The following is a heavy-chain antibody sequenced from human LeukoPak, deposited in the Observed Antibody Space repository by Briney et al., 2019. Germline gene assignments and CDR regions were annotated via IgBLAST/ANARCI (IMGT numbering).Heavy chain of an antibody. V-gene: IGHV4-59*08. J-gene: IGHJ4*02. CDR1: GGSIGNYC. D-gene: IGHD3-3*01. CDR3: ARLTRFVSGVLNPLDS. Sequence: PSETLSLTCTVSGGSIGNYCWSWIRQPSGKGLEWIGYVYSSGYSKHNPSLKSRVTISVDTSNNQFSLRLSSVTAADTAVYYCARLTRFVSGVLNPLDSWGQGTLVTVSS. CDR2: VYSSGYS.